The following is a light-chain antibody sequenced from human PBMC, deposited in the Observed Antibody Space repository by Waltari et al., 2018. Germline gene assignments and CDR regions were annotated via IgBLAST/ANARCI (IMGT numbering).Light chain of an antibody. V-gene: IGLV1-47*01. CDR1: SPHVGNNY. J-gene: IGLJ2*01. CDR3: AAWDDRVSGHVA. CDR2: RDK. Sequence: QSVLTQPPSASGTPGQGVTISCSGSSPHVGNNYVYWYQQLPGTAPNLVIYRDKQRPFGVPGRFTGSKSVTSAALAISGLRSEDEADYYGAAWDDRVSGHVAFGGGTKLTVL.